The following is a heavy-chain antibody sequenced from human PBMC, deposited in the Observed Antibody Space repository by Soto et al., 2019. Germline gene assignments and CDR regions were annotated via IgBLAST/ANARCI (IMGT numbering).Heavy chain of an antibody. D-gene: IGHD6-6*01. CDR3: ARESSSESRFDY. Sequence: QVQLVESGGGVVQPGRSLRLSCAASGFTFSSYAMHWVRQAPGKGLEGVAVISYDGSNKYYADSVKGRFTISRDNSKNTLYLQMNRLRAEDTAVYYCARESSSESRFDYWGQGTLVTVSS. CDR1: GFTFSSYA. CDR2: ISYDGSNK. J-gene: IGHJ4*02. V-gene: IGHV3-30-3*01.